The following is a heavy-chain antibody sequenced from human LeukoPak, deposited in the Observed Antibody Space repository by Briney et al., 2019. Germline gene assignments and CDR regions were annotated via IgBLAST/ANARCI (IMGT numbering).Heavy chain of an antibody. V-gene: IGHV4-39*07. CDR1: GGSISSSSYY. CDR2: IYYSGST. CDR3: ARAYYDFWSGYRGRYNWFDP. J-gene: IGHJ5*02. Sequence: PSETLSLTCTVSGGSISSSSYYWGWIRQPPGKGLEWIGSIYYSGSTYYNPSLKSRVTISVDTSKNQFSLKLSSVTAADTAVYYCARAYYDFWSGYRGRYNWFDPWGQGTLVTVSS. D-gene: IGHD3-3*01.